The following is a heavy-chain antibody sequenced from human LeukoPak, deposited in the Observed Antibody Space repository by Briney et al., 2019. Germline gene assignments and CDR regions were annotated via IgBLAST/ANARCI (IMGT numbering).Heavy chain of an antibody. D-gene: IGHD3-22*01. V-gene: IGHV4-39*07. CDR1: GGSINSGDYY. CDR3: ARERITMIVVVGGRPRRHAFDI. J-gene: IGHJ3*02. Sequence: SETLSLTCTVSGGSINSGDYYWVWIRQPPGKGLEWIGSIYYSGSTSYNPSLKSRAAMTVDTSKSQFSLKLSSVTAADTAVYYCARERITMIVVVGGRPRRHAFDIWGQGTMVTVSS. CDR2: IYYSGST.